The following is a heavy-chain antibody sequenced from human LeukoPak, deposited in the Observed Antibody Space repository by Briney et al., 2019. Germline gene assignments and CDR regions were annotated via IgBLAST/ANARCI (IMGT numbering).Heavy chain of an antibody. D-gene: IGHD5-12*01. CDR3: ARDYPPYSGYDHSPFDY. CDR2: IIPILGIA. CDR1: GGTFSSYA. Sequence: ASVKVSSKASGGTFSSYAISWVRQAPGQGLEWMGRIIPILGIANYAQKFQGRVTITADKSTSTAYMELSSLRSEDTAVYYCARDYPPYSGYDHSPFDYWGQGTLVTVSS. V-gene: IGHV1-69*04. J-gene: IGHJ4*02.